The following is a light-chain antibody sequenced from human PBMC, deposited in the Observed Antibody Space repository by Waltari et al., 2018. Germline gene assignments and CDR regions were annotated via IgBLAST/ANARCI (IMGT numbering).Light chain of an antibody. Sequence: DVVMTQSPLSLPITPGQPASMTCRSSQSLLHSNGNTYLSWFLQKPGQPPRRLIYKVSNRDSGVPDRFSGSVAGTDFTLKISRVEAADVWVYYCMQGTHFPPTFGGGTKVEIK. CDR1: QSLLHSNGNTY. CDR3: MQGTHFPPT. CDR2: KVS. V-gene: IGKV2-30*02. J-gene: IGKJ4*01.